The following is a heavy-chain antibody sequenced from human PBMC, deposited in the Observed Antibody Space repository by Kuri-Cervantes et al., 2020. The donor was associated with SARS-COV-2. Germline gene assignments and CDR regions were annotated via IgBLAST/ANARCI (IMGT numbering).Heavy chain of an antibody. J-gene: IGHJ4*02. V-gene: IGHV1-24*01. CDR1: GYTLTELS. CDR2: FDPEDGET. CDR3: ATFSSGWYEGREHDY. D-gene: IGHD6-19*01. Sequence: ASVKVSCKVSGYTLTELSMHWVRQAPGKGLEWMGGFDPEDGETIYAQKFQGRVTMTEDTSTDTAYMELSSLRSEDTAGYYCATFSSGWYEGREHDYWGQGTLVTVSS.